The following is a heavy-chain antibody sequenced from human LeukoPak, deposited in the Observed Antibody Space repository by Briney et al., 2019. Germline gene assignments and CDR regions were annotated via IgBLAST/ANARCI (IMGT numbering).Heavy chain of an antibody. Sequence: SETLSLTCTVSGGSISSSGYYWGWIRQPPGKGLESIGSIYYTGTTSYNPSLKSRVTISVDTSKNQFSLKLSSVTAADTAVYYCAREAYYDFWSGYSALDYWGQGTLVTVSS. V-gene: IGHV4-39*07. CDR2: IYYTGTT. CDR1: GGSISSSGYY. CDR3: AREAYYDFWSGYSALDY. J-gene: IGHJ4*02. D-gene: IGHD3-3*01.